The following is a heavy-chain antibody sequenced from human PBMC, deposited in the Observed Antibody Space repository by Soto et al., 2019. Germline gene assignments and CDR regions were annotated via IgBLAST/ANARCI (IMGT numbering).Heavy chain of an antibody. J-gene: IGHJ6*02. D-gene: IGHD1-26*01. CDR1: GDSISRYY. CDR2: MYHTGRA. V-gene: IGHV4-59*08. Sequence: SETLSLTCTVSGDSISRYYXSWIRQPPGKELEWIGYMYHTGRANYNPSLKSRVTMAVDTSKNQFSLNLNSVTAADTAVYYCARHLIVGSATSKFYYGMDVWGQGTTVTVS. CDR3: ARHLIVGSATSKFYYGMDV.